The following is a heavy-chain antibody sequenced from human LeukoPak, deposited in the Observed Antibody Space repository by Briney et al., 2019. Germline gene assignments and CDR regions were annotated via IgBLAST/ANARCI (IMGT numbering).Heavy chain of an antibody. D-gene: IGHD3-16*02. Sequence: SETLSLTCAVYGGSFSGYYWSWIRQPPGKGLEWIGEINHSGSTNYNPSLKSRVTISVDTSKNQFSLKLSSVTAADTAVYYCARAEIKLYNQRRYYFDYWGQGTRVTVSS. J-gene: IGHJ4*02. V-gene: IGHV4-34*01. CDR3: ARAEIKLYNQRRYYFDY. CDR2: INHSGST. CDR1: GGSFSGYY.